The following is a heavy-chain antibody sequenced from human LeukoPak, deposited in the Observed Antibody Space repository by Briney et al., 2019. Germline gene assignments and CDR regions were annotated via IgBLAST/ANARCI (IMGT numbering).Heavy chain of an antibody. D-gene: IGHD1-1*01. Sequence: PGGSLRLSCAASGFSFGIYNMNWVRQAAGKGPEWVSYITSTGSTIHYADSVEGGFSISRDNAKNSVYLQMNNLRDEDTAVYYCAVQRERRGRFDYWGQGTLVTVSS. J-gene: IGHJ4*02. CDR2: ITSTGSTI. CDR3: AVQRERRGRFDY. V-gene: IGHV3-48*02. CDR1: GFSFGIYN.